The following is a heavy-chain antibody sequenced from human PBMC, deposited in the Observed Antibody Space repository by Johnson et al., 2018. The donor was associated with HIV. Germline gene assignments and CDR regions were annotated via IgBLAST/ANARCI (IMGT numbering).Heavy chain of an antibody. CDR2: SWNSGTI. CDR3: AKDQGMDYGDLHPFDI. Sequence: SWNSGTIGYADSVKGRFTISRDNAKNSLYLQMNSLRPGDTALYYCAKDQGMDYGDLHPFDIWGQGTMVTVSS. D-gene: IGHD4-17*01. J-gene: IGHJ3*02. V-gene: IGHV3-9*01.